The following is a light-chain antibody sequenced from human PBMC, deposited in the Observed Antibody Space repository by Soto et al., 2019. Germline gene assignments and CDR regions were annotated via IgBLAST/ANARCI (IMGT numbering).Light chain of an antibody. CDR1: SSNIGAGYD. CDR2: GNS. J-gene: IGLJ3*02. V-gene: IGLV1-40*01. Sequence: QSVLTQPPSVSGAPGQRVTISCTGSSSNIGAGYDVHWYQQLPGTAPKLLIYGNSNRPSGVPDRFSGSKSGTSASLAITGLQDEDEADYSCQSYDSSLSGLWVFGGGTKLTVL. CDR3: QSYDSSLSGLWV.